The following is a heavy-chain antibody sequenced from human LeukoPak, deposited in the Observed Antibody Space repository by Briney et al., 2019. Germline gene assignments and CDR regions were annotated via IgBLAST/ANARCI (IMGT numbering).Heavy chain of an antibody. D-gene: IGHD3-3*01. CDR1: GGSISSSSYY. V-gene: IGHV4-39*07. CDR2: IYYSGST. CDR3: ARGVMAIFGVVPPLYFDY. Sequence: PSETLSLTCTVSGGSISSSSYYWGWIRQPPGKGLKWIGSIYYSGSTYYNPSLKSRVTISVDTSKNQFSLKLSSVTAADTAVYYCARGVMAIFGVVPPLYFDYWGQGTLVTVSS. J-gene: IGHJ4*02.